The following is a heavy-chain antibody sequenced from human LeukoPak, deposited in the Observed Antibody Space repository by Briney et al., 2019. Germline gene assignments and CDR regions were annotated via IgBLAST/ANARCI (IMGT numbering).Heavy chain of an antibody. J-gene: IGHJ6*03. V-gene: IGHV1-18*01. CDR1: GYTFTSDV. CDR3: ARNVRYFYYMDV. Sequence: ASVKVSCKASGYTFTSDVISWVRQAPGQGLEWMGWISAYNGNTNYAQKLQGRVTMTTDTSTSTAYMELRSLRSDDTAVYYCARNVRYFYYMDVWGKGTTVTVSS. CDR2: ISAYNGNT.